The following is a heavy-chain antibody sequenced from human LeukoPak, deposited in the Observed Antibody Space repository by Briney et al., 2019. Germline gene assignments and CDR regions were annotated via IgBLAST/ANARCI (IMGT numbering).Heavy chain of an antibody. J-gene: IGHJ4*02. CDR2: INSDGSTT. CDR1: GFTFSRNW. D-gene: IGHD2-21*02. V-gene: IGHV3-74*01. CDR3: ARELPFDY. Sequence: GGPLRLSCAASGFTFSRNWMHWVRQAPGKGLVWVSRINSDGSTTTYADFVKGRFTISRDNAKNTLYLQMNSLRAEDTAVYYCARELPFDYRGQGTLVTVSS.